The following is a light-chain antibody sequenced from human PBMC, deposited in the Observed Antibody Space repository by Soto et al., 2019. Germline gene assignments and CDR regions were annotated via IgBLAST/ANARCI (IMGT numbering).Light chain of an antibody. CDR2: GAS. Sequence: EIVMTQSPATLSVSPGERATLSCRASQSVSNNLAWYQQKPGQSPRLLIYGASTRATGIPARFGGSGSKTEFTLTISSLQSEDFAVYYCQQYNNWPWLTFGGGTKVDIK. V-gene: IGKV3-15*01. CDR3: QQYNNWPWLT. J-gene: IGKJ4*01. CDR1: QSVSNN.